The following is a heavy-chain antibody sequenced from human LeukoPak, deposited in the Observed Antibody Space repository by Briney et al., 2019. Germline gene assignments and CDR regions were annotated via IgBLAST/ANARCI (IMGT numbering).Heavy chain of an antibody. J-gene: IGHJ6*03. V-gene: IGHV1-8*01. Sequence: ASVTVSFKASGYTFTSYDINWVRQATGQGLEWMGWINPNSGNTGYAQKFQGRVTMTKNTSINTAYMELSSLRSEDTAVYYCARALSWTTDSYYYMDVWGKGTTVTVSS. CDR1: GYTFTSYD. CDR2: INPNSGNT. D-gene: IGHD3/OR15-3a*01. CDR3: ARALSWTTDSYYYMDV.